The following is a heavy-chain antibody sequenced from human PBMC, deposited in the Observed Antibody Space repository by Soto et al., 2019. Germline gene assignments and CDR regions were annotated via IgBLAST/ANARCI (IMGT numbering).Heavy chain of an antibody. Sequence: QVQLQESSPGLVKPSETLSLTCTVSGGSVSSGSYYWSWIRQPPGKGLEGIGYIYYSGSTKYNPSLKSRVTISVDTSKNNFSLTLSLVTAADTAVYYCARACLGDGAYYWGQRTLFTVCS. D-gene: IGHD1-26*01. J-gene: IGHJ4*02. CDR2: IYYSGST. CDR1: GGSVSSGSYY. CDR3: ARACLGDGAYY. V-gene: IGHV4-61*01.